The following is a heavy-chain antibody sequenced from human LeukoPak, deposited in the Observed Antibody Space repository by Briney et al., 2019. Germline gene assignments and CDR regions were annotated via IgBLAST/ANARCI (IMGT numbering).Heavy chain of an antibody. D-gene: IGHD1-1*01. V-gene: IGHV3-7*04. CDR2: INQDGSQE. CDR3: ARDDSRNDLEY. CDR1: GFTFNSYW. J-gene: IGHJ4*02. Sequence: GGSLRLSCAASGFTFNSYWMNWVRQAPGKGLQWVANINQDGSQEYYVDSVKGRFTISRDNAKNSLYLQINSLRAEDTAVYYCARDDSRNDLEYWGPGTLVTVSS.